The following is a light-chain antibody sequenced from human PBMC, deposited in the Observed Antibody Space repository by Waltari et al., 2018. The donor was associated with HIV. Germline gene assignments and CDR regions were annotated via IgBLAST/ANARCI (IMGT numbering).Light chain of an antibody. J-gene: IGKJ4*01. CDR2: AAS. V-gene: IGKV1-8*01. CDR1: QGISKY. Sequence: AIRLTQSPSSLSAFTGDRVTITCRASQGISKYLAWYQQKPGEAPQLLIYAASSLQNGAPSRFSGSGSGTNFTLTISCLQSEDFATYYCQQYYTYPLTFGGGTKVE. CDR3: QQYYTYPLT.